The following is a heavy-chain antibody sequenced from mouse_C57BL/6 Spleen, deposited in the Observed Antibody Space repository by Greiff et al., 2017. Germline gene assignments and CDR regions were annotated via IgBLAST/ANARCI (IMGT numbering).Heavy chain of an antibody. CDR1: GFNIKDYY. J-gene: IGHJ2*01. Sequence: VQLQQSGAELVKPGASVKLSCTASGFNIKDYYMHWVKQRTEQGLEWIGRIAPEEGETKYAPHFQGKATITADTSSNTAYLQVSSLTSEDTADYYWASTGGATDDFDNWGQGTTLAGST. V-gene: IGHV14-2*01. CDR2: IAPEEGET. D-gene: IGHD1-1*01. CDR3: ASTGGATDDFDN.